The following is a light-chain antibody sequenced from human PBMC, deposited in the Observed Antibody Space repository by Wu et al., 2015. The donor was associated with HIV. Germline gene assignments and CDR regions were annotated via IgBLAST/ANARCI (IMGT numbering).Light chain of an antibody. Sequence: EIQMTQSPSSLSASVGDRVTITCRASQGITNYLAWYQQKPGKVPKVLIYAASTLQSGAPSRFSGSGSGTDFTLTISNLQPEDSATYFCQQTYNTPPAFGQGTRLEIK. J-gene: IGKJ5*01. CDR1: QGITNY. CDR3: QQTYNTPPA. V-gene: IGKV1-27*01. CDR2: AAS.